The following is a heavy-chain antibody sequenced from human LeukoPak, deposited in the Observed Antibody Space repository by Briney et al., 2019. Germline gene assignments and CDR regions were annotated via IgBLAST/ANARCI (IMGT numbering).Heavy chain of an antibody. CDR3: ARRVAVADTGFDY. CDR2: IYPGDSDT. V-gene: IGHV5-51*01. D-gene: IGHD6-19*01. J-gene: IGHJ4*02. CDR1: GNIFTSYW. Sequence: GESLKISCKGSGNIFTSYWIGWVRQMPGKGLEWMGIIYPGDSDTRYSPSFQGQVTISADKSISTAYLQWSSLKASDTAMYYCARRVAVADTGFDYWGQGTLVTVSS.